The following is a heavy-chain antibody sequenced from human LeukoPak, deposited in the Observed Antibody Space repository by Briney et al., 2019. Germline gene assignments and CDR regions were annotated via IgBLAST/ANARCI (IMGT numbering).Heavy chain of an antibody. Sequence: PSETLSLTCAVYGGSFSGYYWSWIRQPPGKGLEWIGEINHSGSTNYNPSLKSRVTISVDTSKNQFSLKLSSVTAADTAVYYCARVVGSVDNCFDYWGQGTLVTVSS. V-gene: IGHV4-34*01. D-gene: IGHD1-26*01. CDR2: INHSGST. J-gene: IGHJ4*02. CDR3: ARVVGSVDNCFDY. CDR1: GGSFSGYY.